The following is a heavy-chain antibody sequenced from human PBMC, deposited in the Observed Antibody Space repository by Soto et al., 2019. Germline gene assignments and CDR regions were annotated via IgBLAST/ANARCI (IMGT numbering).Heavy chain of an antibody. CDR2: IIPILGIA. CDR1: GGTFSSYT. CDR3: ARGDSSSSLGRDD. V-gene: IGHV1-69*02. Sequence: QVQLVQSGAEVKKPGSSVKVSCKASGGTFSSYTISWVRQAPGQGLEWMGRIIPILGIANYAQKFQGRVTITADKSTSTAYMELSSMRSEDTAVYYCARGDSSSSLGRDDWGQGTLVTVSS. J-gene: IGHJ4*02. D-gene: IGHD6-6*01.